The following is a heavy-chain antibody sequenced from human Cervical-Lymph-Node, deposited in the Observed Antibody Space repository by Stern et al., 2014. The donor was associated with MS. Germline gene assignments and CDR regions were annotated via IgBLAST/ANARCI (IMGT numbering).Heavy chain of an antibody. D-gene: IGHD3-22*01. CDR1: GFSLNTSGMC. CDR3: ARIPYYYDSSGYYSPHYFDY. J-gene: IGHJ4*02. CDR2: IHWDDDK. Sequence: ESGPALVKPTQTLTLTCTFSGFSLNTSGMCVSWIRQPPGKALEWLAIIHWDDDKYYSTSLKTRLTISKDTSKNQVVLTMTDMDPVDTATYYCARIPYYYDSSGYYSPHYFDYWGQGTLVTVSS. V-gene: IGHV2-70*01.